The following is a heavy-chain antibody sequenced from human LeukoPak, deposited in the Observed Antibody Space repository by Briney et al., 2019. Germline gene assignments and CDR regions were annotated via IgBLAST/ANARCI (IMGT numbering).Heavy chain of an antibody. D-gene: IGHD6-13*01. CDR3: ARKSILTAGRKPYDY. V-gene: IGHV4-39*07. CDR2: IDHSGRT. J-gene: IGHJ4*02. Sequence: KTSETLSLTCTVSGGSISSSSYYWGWIRQPPGKGLEWIGEIDHSGRTNSKSSLRSRVTISVDTSKNQFSLRLSSVTAADTAVYYCARKSILTAGRKPYDYWDQGTLSPSPQ. CDR1: GGSISSSSYY.